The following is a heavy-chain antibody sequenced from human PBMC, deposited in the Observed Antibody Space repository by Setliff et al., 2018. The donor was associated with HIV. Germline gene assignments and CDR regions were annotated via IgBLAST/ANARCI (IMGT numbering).Heavy chain of an antibody. CDR2: IYHSGST. Sequence: SETLSLTCAVSGYSISSGYYWGWIRQPPGKGLEWIGSIYHSGSTYYNPSLKSRVSISVDTPKNQFSLKLNSVTAADTAVYYCARHWSLLDAFDIWGQGTMVTVSS. J-gene: IGHJ3*02. V-gene: IGHV4-38-2*01. CDR1: GYSISSGYY. CDR3: ARHWSLLDAFDI. D-gene: IGHD1-26*01.